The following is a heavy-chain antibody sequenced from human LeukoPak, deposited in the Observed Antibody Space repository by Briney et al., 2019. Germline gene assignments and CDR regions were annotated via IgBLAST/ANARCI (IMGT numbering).Heavy chain of an antibody. CDR1: GGSISSSSYY. Sequence: SETLSLTCTVSGGSISSSSYYWGWIRQPPGKGLEWIGYIYYSGSTNYNPSLKSRVTISVDTSKNQFSLKLSSVTAADTAVYYCARFGNYDFWSGYIDYWGQGTLVTVSS. D-gene: IGHD3-3*01. J-gene: IGHJ4*02. CDR3: ARFGNYDFWSGYIDY. CDR2: IYYSGST. V-gene: IGHV4-61*05.